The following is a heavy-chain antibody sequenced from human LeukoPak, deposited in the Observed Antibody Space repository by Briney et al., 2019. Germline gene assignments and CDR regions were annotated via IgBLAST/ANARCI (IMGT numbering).Heavy chain of an antibody. D-gene: IGHD3-10*01. CDR1: GYSFTSYW. CDR2: IYPGDSDT. V-gene: IGHV5-51*01. CDR3: ARQYYYGSGSYQDAFDI. Sequence: GESLKISCKGFGYSFTSYWIGWVRQMPGKGLEWMGIIYPGDSDTRYSPSFQGQVTISADKSISTAYLQWSSLKASDTAMYYCARQYYYGSGSYQDAFDIWGQGTMVTVSS. J-gene: IGHJ3*02.